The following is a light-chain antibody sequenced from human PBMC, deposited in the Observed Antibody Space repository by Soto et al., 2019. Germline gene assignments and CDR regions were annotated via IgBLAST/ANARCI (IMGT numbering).Light chain of an antibody. CDR3: QQRSNWPVT. CDR1: QSVSSY. V-gene: IGKV3-11*01. J-gene: IGKJ5*01. Sequence: EIVLTQSPATLYLSPGERATLSCRASQSVSSYLAWYQQKPGQAPRLLIYDASNRATGIPARFSGSGSGTDFTLTISSLEPEDCEVYYCQQRSNWPVTFGQGTRLEIK. CDR2: DAS.